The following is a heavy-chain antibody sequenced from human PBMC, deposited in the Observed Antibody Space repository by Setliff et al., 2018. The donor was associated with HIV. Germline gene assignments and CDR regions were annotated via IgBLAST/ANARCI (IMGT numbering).Heavy chain of an antibody. V-gene: IGHV1-46*02. J-gene: IGHJ4*02. D-gene: IGHD6-6*01. CDR3: ARDHIAARSVDY. CDR1: AYTFNSYY. Sequence: ASVKVSCKTSAYTFNSYYMHWIRQAPGQGLEWMGLIGPSGSSTTYAQNFQGRVTMSRDPSTNTVYMELSSLRSEDTAVYYCARDHIAARSVDYWGQGTLVTVS. CDR2: IGPSGSST.